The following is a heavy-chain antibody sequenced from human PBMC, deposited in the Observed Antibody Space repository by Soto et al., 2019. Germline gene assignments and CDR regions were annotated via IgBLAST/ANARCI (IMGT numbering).Heavy chain of an antibody. V-gene: IGHV1-2*02. CDR2: INPNSGGT. CDR1: GYTFTGYY. J-gene: IGHJ4*02. Sequence: QVQLVQSGAEVKKPGASVKVSCKASGYTFTGYYMHWVRQDPGQGLEWMGWINPNSGGTNYAQKCHGRVTMTRDTSISTAYMELSRLRSDDTAVYYCARDLIAVAGSDYWGQGTLVTVSS. CDR3: ARDLIAVAGSDY. D-gene: IGHD6-19*01.